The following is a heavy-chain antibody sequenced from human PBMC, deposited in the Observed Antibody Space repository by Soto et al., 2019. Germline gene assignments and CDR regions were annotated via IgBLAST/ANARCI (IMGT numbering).Heavy chain of an antibody. Sequence: ASVKVSCKASGYTFTSYAMHWVRQAPGQRLEWMGWINAGNGNTKYSQKFQGRVTITRDTSASTAYMELSSLRSEDTAVYYCARDKGAVAFIGWFDSWGQGTLVTVSS. V-gene: IGHV1-3*01. CDR3: ARDKGAVAFIGWFDS. J-gene: IGHJ5*01. CDR2: INAGNGNT. CDR1: GYTFTSYA. D-gene: IGHD6-19*01.